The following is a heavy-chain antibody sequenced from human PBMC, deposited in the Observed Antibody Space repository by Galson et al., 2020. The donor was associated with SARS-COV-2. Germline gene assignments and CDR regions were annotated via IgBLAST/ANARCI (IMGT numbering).Heavy chain of an antibody. V-gene: IGHV3-30*04. CDR3: ATGSDYYDSSGYTNREYP. J-gene: IGHJ5*02. D-gene: IGHD3-22*01. Sequence: GESLKISCAASGFTFSSYAMHWVRQAPGKGLEWVAVISYDGSNKYYADSVKGRFTISRDNSKNTLYLQMNSLRAEDTAVYYCATGSDYYDSSGYTNREYPWGQGTLVTVSS. CDR2: ISYDGSNK. CDR1: GFTFSSYA.